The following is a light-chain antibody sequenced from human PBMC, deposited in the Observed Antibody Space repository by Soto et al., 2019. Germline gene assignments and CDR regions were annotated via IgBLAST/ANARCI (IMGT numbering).Light chain of an antibody. J-gene: IGKJ5*01. CDR3: QQYVISVT. CDR2: GAS. V-gene: IGKV3-20*01. CDR1: QSVTNY. Sequence: IVLTQPPATLSLSPGERATLSCRASQSVTNYLAWYQQKPGQAPRLLIYGASNRATGIPERFSGSGSGTDFTLTIGRLEPQDSAMYYCQQYVISVTFGQGTRLE.